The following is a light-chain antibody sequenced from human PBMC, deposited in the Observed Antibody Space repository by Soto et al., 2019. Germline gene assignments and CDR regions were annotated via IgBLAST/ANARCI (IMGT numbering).Light chain of an antibody. V-gene: IGLV2-11*01. CDR3: CSYAGSYTLV. J-gene: IGLJ2*01. CDR1: SSDIGDYNF. Sequence: QSALTQPRSVSGSPGQSVTISCTGTSSDIGDYNFVSWCQQHPDKAPKLIIYDVTKRPSGVPDRFSGSKSGSTASLTISGLQAEDEADYYCCSYAGSYTLVFGGGTKLTVL. CDR2: DVT.